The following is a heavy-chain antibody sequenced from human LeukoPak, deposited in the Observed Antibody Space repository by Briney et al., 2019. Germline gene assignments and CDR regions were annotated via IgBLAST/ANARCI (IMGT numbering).Heavy chain of an antibody. J-gene: IGHJ4*02. V-gene: IGHV3-11*01. CDR3: ARKGRDLDY. CDR1: GFTSSDYY. CDR2: ISGSGSSM. Sequence: PGGSLRLSCIASGFTSSDYYMSWIRQAPGKGLEWVSYISGSGSSMYNADSVKGRFTISRDNAKNSLYLQMNSLRAEDTAVYYCARKGRDLDYWGQGTLVTVSS.